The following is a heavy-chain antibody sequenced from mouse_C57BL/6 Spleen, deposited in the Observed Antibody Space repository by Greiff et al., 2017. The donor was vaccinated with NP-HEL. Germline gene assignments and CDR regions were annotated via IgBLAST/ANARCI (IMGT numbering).Heavy chain of an antibody. Sequence: EVMLVESGGGLVQPGGSLSLSCAASGFTFTDYYMSWVRQPPGKALEWLGFIRNKANGYTTEYSASVKGRFTISRDNSQSILYLQMNALRAEDSATYYCARYELGWFADWGQGTLVTVSA. CDR1: GFTFTDYY. V-gene: IGHV7-3*01. J-gene: IGHJ3*01. D-gene: IGHD4-1*01. CDR2: IRNKANGYTT. CDR3: ARYELGWFAD.